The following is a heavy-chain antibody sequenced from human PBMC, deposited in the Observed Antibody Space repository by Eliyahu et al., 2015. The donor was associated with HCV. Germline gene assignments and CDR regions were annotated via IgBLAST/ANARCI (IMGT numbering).Heavy chain of an antibody. Sequence: EVALVESGGDLVQRGGSLRLSCAASGFNFSIYGMSWVRQAPGKGLEWVSGIRGRGDWRHYADSVKGRVTISRDTSKNTLYLKMNSLRVDDTAKYYCAKVGRGSCRSLNCHMILDYWGPGTLVTVSS. CDR1: GFNFSIYG. V-gene: IGHV3-23*04. CDR2: IRGRGDWR. D-gene: IGHD2-2*02. J-gene: IGHJ4*02. CDR3: AKVGRGSCRSLNCHMILDY.